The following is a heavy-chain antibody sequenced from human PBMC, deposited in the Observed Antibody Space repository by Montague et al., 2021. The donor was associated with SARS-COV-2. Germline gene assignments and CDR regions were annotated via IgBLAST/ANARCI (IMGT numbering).Heavy chain of an antibody. Sequence: SPRLSCAASGFTFSSYAMHWVRQAPGKGLEWVAVISDDGSNKYYADSVKGRFTISRDNSKNTLYLQMNSLRAEDTAVYYCASRENYGSGSHFQHWGQGTLVTVSS. CDR2: ISDDGSNK. D-gene: IGHD3-10*01. CDR3: ASRENYGSGSHFQH. CDR1: GFTFSSYA. J-gene: IGHJ1*01. V-gene: IGHV3-30-3*01.